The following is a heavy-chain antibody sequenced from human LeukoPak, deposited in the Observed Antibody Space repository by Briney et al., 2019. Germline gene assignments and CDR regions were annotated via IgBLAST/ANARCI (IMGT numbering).Heavy chain of an antibody. Sequence: SETLSLTCTVSGYSISSGYYWGWIRQPPGKGLEWIGSIYHSGSTYYNPSLKSRVTISVDTSKNQFSLKLSSVTAADTAVYYCARVTYYDSSGYWDYWGQGTLVTVSS. D-gene: IGHD3-22*01. CDR2: IYHSGST. CDR1: GYSISSGYY. V-gene: IGHV4-38-2*02. J-gene: IGHJ4*02. CDR3: ARVTYYDSSGYWDY.